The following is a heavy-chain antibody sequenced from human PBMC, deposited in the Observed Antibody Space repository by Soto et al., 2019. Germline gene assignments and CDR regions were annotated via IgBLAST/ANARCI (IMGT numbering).Heavy chain of an antibody. D-gene: IGHD4-4*01. CDR1: GFTFSSYA. Sequence: EVQLLESGGGLVQPGGSLRLSCAASGFTFSSYAMSWVRQAPGKGLEWVSAISGSGGSTYYADSVKGRFTISRDNSKNTLYLQMNSLRAEDTAVYYCAKCLGYDYSNNYYYYGMDVWGQGTTVTVSS. V-gene: IGHV3-23*01. CDR3: AKCLGYDYSNNYYYYGMDV. J-gene: IGHJ6*02. CDR2: ISGSGGST.